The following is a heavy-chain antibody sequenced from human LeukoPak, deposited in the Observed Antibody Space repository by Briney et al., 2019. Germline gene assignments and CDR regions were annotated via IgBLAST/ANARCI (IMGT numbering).Heavy chain of an antibody. Sequence: GGSLRLSCAASGFTFNSYAMSWVRQAPGKGLEWVSAISGSGGSTYYADSVKGRFTISRDNSKNTLYLQMNSLRAEDTAVYYCAKYRHWNDGYDYWGQGTLVTVSS. CDR2: ISGSGGST. CDR3: AKYRHWNDGYDY. J-gene: IGHJ4*02. CDR1: GFTFNSYA. V-gene: IGHV3-23*01. D-gene: IGHD1-1*01.